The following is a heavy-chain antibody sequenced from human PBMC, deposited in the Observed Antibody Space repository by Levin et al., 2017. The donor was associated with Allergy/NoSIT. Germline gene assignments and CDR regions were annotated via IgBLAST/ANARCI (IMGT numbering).Heavy chain of an antibody. CDR1: GFSLNTGGMC. D-gene: IGHD3-3*01. V-gene: IGHV2-70*12. CDR3: AHIQGFFATTPIAA. Sequence: SGPTLVKPTQTLTLTCTFFGFSLNTGGMCVTWIRQRPGKALEWLALIDWDDDKYYSAALKTRLTISRDASGEQVVLTMTNMDPADTGTYYCAHIQGFFATTPIAAWGPGTLVTVSS. J-gene: IGHJ5*02. CDR2: IDWDDDK.